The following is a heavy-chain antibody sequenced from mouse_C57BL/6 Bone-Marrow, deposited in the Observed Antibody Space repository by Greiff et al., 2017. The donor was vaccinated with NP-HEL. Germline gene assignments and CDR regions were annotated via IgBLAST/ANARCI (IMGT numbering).Heavy chain of an antibody. Sequence: EVKLVESGGGLVKPGGSLKLSCAASGFTFSDYGMHWVRQAPEKGLEWVAYISSGGSTIYYADTVKGRFTIPRDNAKNTLFLQMTSLRSEDTGMSDSASGYYYCSSYEWFAYWGQGTLVTVSA. J-gene: IGHJ3*01. CDR2: ISSGGSTI. CDR1: GFTFSDYG. D-gene: IGHD1-1*01. V-gene: IGHV5-17*01. CDR3: ASGYYYCSSYEWFAY.